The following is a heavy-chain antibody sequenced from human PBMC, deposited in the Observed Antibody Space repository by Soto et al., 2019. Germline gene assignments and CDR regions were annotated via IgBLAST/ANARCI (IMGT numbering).Heavy chain of an antibody. CDR3: AKKSGVGATWYFDY. J-gene: IGHJ4*02. V-gene: IGHV3-23*01. CDR2: LPEIGTNT. Sequence: EVQLLESGGGLVQPGGSLRLSCAASGFTFSNYGMSWVRQAPGKGLEWVSALPEIGTNTYYADSVKGRFTLSRDNSNHTLFLPINNLRAGHTAVYYCAKKSGVGATWYFDYWGQGTLVTVSS. D-gene: IGHD1-26*01. CDR1: GFTFSNYG.